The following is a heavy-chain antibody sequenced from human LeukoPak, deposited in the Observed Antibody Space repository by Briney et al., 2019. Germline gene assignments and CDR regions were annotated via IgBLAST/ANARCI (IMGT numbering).Heavy chain of an antibody. J-gene: IGHJ6*03. V-gene: IGHV1-8*03. D-gene: IGHD5-12*01. CDR1: GYTFSSYD. CDR2: MNPNSGNT. Sequence: ASVTVSCKASGYTFSSYDINWVRQATGQGLEWMGWMNPNSGNTGYAQKFQGRVTITRNTSISTAQMELSSLRSEDTAVYYCARAPKWQGYYYYMDVWGKGTTVTVSS. CDR3: ARAPKWQGYYYYMDV.